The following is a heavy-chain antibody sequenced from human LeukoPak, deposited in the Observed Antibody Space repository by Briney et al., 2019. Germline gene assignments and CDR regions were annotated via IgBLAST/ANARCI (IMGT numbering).Heavy chain of an antibody. Sequence: SVKVSCKASGATFSSYAISWVRQAPGQGLEWMGGIIPIFGTANYAQKFQGRVTITADESTSTAYMALSSLRSEDTAVYYCARNSLYDSSAPDAFDIWGQGTMVTVSS. V-gene: IGHV1-69*01. CDR1: GATFSSYA. J-gene: IGHJ3*02. CDR2: IIPIFGTA. D-gene: IGHD3-22*01. CDR3: ARNSLYDSSAPDAFDI.